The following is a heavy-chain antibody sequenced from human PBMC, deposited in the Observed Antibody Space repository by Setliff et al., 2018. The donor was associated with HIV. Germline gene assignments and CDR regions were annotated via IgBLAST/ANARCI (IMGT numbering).Heavy chain of an antibody. D-gene: IGHD3-22*01. Sequence: PSVKVSCKASGYTFTSYGISWVRQAPGQGLEWMGWISAYNGNTNYAQKLQGRVTMTTDTSTSTAYMELRSLRSDDTAVYYCARDVRYYDSSGTRDYWGQGTLVTVSS. CDR1: GYTFTSYG. J-gene: IGHJ4*02. CDR2: ISAYNGNT. CDR3: ARDVRYYDSSGTRDY. V-gene: IGHV1-18*01.